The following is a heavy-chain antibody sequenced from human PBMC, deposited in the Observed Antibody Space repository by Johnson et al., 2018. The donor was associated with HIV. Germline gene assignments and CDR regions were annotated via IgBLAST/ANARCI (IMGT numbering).Heavy chain of an antibody. CDR1: GFTFDDYA. V-gene: IGHV3-33*08. CDR2: VWYDGSNK. CDR3: ARGGKAAFDI. J-gene: IGHJ3*02. Sequence: QVQLVESGGGLVQPGRSLRLSCAASGFTFDDYAMHWVRQAPGKGLEWVAVVWYDGSNKYYADSVKGRFTISRDNSKNTLYLQMNSLRAGDTAVYYCARGGKAAFDIWGQGTMVTVSS.